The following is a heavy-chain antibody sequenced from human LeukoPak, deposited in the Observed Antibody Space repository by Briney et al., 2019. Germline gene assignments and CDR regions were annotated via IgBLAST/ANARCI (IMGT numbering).Heavy chain of an antibody. D-gene: IGHD6-19*01. V-gene: IGHV3-7*01. CDR2: IRQDGIEQ. CDR3: ARSAVAAWGSLYYYYYMDV. Sequence: PGGSLRLSCVASGFTFSSYWMSWVRQTPGKGLEWVGNIRQDGIEQYYVDSVKGRFTISRDNAKNSLYLQMNSLRAEDTAVYYCARSAVAAWGSLYYYYYMDVWGKGTTVTVSS. CDR1: GFTFSSYW. J-gene: IGHJ6*03.